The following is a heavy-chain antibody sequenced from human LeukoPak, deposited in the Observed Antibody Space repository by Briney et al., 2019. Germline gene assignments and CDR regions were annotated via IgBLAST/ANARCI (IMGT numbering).Heavy chain of an antibody. CDR1: GFSLSTSGVC. CDR3: ARTTSSTSFNFDY. V-gene: IGHV2-70*11. D-gene: IGHD2-2*01. J-gene: IGHJ4*02. CDR2: IDWDNDK. Sequence: SGPALVKPTETLTLTWTFSGFSLSTSGVCVSWIRQPPGKALEWLARIDWDNDKYYSTSLKTRLTISKDTSKNQVVLTMTNMDPVDTATYYCARTTSSTSFNFDYWGQGTLVTVSS.